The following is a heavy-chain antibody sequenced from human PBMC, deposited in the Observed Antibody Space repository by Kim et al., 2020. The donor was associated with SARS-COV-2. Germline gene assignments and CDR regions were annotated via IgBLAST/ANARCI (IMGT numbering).Heavy chain of an antibody. CDR3: ARVLKSGSSNYYGMDV. V-gene: IGHV3-11*01. D-gene: IGHD1-26*01. J-gene: IGHJ6*02. Sequence: VKGRFTISRDNAKNALYLQMNSLRAEDTAVYYCARVLKSGSSNYYGMDVWGQGTTVTVSS.